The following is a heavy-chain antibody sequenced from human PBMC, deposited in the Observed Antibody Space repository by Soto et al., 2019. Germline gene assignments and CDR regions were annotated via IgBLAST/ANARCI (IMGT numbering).Heavy chain of an antibody. V-gene: IGHV1-8*01. CDR2: INPSSGYT. Sequence: ASVKVSCKASGYTFTDYDINWVRLATGQGLEWMGWINPSSGYTGYAQKFQGRVTMTWDTSISTAYMELSSLTSADTAVYYCARFVRHQLPNIDYWGQGALVTVSS. CDR3: ARFVRHQLPNIDY. CDR1: GYTFTDYD. J-gene: IGHJ4*02. D-gene: IGHD3-10*01.